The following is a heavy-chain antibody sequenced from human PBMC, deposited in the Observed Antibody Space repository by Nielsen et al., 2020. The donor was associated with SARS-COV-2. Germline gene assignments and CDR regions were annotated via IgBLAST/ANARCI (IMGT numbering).Heavy chain of an antibody. CDR2: IYPGDSAT. D-gene: IGHD5-18*01. Sequence: GESLKISCKGSGYSFTSYWIGWVRQMPGKGLEWMGIIYPGDSATRYSPSFQGQVTISADNSISTAYLQWSSLKASDTAMYYCARGSGNSYGPDYLVYWGQGTLVTVSS. CDR1: GYSFTSYW. J-gene: IGHJ4*02. CDR3: ARGSGNSYGPDYLVY. V-gene: IGHV5-51*01.